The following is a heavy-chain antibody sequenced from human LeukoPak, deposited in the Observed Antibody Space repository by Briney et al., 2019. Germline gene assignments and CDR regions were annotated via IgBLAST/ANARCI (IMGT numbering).Heavy chain of an antibody. CDR2: IKSDGSST. V-gene: IGHV3-74*01. CDR1: GFTFSSYW. J-gene: IGHJ4*02. D-gene: IGHD3-16*01. Sequence: GGSLRLSCAASGFTFSSYWMHWVRQAPGKGLVWVSRIKSDGSSTSYADSVKGRFTISRDNAKNTLYLQMNSLRAEDTALYHCARKGVGGELGGFDYWGQGTLVTVSS. CDR3: ARKGVGGELGGFDY.